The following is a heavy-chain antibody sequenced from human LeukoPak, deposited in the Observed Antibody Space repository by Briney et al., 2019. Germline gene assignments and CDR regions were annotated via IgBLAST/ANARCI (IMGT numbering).Heavy chain of an antibody. D-gene: IGHD3-22*01. CDR3: ARASEDYYDSSGYGNFDY. Sequence: GGSLRLSCAASGFTFSSYSMNWVRQAPGKGLEWVSSISSSSSYIYHADSVKGRFTISRDNAKNSLYLQMNSLRAEDTAVYYCARASEDYYDSSGYGNFDYWGQGTLVTVSS. V-gene: IGHV3-21*01. CDR2: ISSSSSYI. CDR1: GFTFSSYS. J-gene: IGHJ4*02.